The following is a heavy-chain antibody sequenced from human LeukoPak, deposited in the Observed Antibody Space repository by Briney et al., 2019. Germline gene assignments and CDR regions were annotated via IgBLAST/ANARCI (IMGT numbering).Heavy chain of an antibody. CDR1: GGSISSYY. CDR3: ARAKSMLHAFDI. D-gene: IGHD2/OR15-2a*01. J-gene: IGHJ3*02. Sequence: ASETLSLTCTVSGGSISSYYWSWIRQPPGKGLEWIGYIYYSGSTNYNPSLKSRVTISVDTSKNQFSLKLSSVTAADTAVYYCARAKSMLHAFDIWGQGTMVTVSS. CDR2: IYYSGST. V-gene: IGHV4-59*01.